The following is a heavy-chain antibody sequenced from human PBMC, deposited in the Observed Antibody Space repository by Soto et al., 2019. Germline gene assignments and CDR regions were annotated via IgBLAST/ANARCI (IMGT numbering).Heavy chain of an antibody. J-gene: IGHJ4*02. CDR2: IYYSGST. CDR1: GGSISSGDYY. CDR3: AKTPVEIYDSSGYSFDH. D-gene: IGHD3-22*01. Sequence: NPSETLSLTYTVSGGSISSGDYYWSWIRQPPGKGLEWIGYIYYSGSTYYNPSLKSRVTISIDTSKNQLSLKLSSVTAEDSATYYCAKTPVEIYDSSGYSFDHWGQGTLVTVSS. V-gene: IGHV4-30-4*01.